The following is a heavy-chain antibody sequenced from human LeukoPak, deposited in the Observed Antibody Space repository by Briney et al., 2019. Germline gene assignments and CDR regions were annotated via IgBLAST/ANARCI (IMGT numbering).Heavy chain of an antibody. D-gene: IGHD3-3*01. V-gene: IGHV4-4*09. CDR1: GGSISSYY. CDR3: ARNGRDSNDFWSGYPEPATHFDY. CDR2: IYTSGST. Sequence: SETLSLTCTVSGGSISSYYWSWIRQPPGKGLEWIGYIYTSGSTNYNPSLKSRVTISVDTSKNQFSLRLSSVTAADTAVYYCARNGRDSNDFWSGYPEPATHFDYWGQGTLVTVSS. J-gene: IGHJ4*02.